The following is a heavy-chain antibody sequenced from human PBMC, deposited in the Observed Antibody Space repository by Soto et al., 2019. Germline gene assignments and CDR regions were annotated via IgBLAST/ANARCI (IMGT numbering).Heavy chain of an antibody. V-gene: IGHV3-23*01. Sequence: GGSLRLSCAASGFTFSSYAMSWVRQAPGKGLEWVSAISGSGGSTYYADSVKGRFTISRDNSKNTPYLQMNSLRAEDTAVYYCAKAPRSDIVVVVAATDKLYYYYYYGMDVWGQGTTVTVSS. J-gene: IGHJ6*02. CDR2: ISGSGGST. CDR1: GFTFSSYA. CDR3: AKAPRSDIVVVVAATDKLYYYYYYGMDV. D-gene: IGHD2-15*01.